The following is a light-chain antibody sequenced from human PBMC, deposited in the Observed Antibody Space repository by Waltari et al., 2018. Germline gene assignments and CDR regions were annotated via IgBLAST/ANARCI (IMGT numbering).Light chain of an antibody. CDR1: SDDSYKF. CDR2: YVG. J-gene: IGLJ2*01. V-gene: IGLV2-14*03. CDR3: TVKRGSNTVV. Sequence: QSALTQPASVSGSPGQSVTFSCTGASDDSYKFVCWYQNHPGKAPKRMLYYVGNGPYGVSSRCAGSNAGTQASLTIFGLQAEDEADCYCTVKRGSNTVVFGGGTKLTVL.